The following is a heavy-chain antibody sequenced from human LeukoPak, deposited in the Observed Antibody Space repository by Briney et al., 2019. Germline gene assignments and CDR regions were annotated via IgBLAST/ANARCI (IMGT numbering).Heavy chain of an antibody. D-gene: IGHD3-3*01. J-gene: IGHJ6*03. CDR3: ARRSGMEWLSDRVYYYYYMDV. Sequence: PSETLSLTCTVSGRSISSSSYYWGWIRQPPGKGLEWIGSIYYSGSTYYNPSLKSRVTISVDTSKNQFSLKLSSVTAADTAVYYCARRSGMEWLSDRVYYYYYMDVWGKGTTVTVSS. CDR2: IYYSGST. CDR1: GRSISSSSYY. V-gene: IGHV4-39*01.